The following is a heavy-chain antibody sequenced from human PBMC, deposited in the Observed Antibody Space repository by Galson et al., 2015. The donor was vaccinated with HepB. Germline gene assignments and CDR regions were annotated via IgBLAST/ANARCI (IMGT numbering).Heavy chain of an antibody. CDR2: IYHSGST. CDR3: ARDRGDLYSSGWGLRY. CDR1: GYSISSGYY. V-gene: IGHV4-38-2*02. D-gene: IGHD6-19*01. J-gene: IGHJ4*02. Sequence: ETLSLTCTVSGYSISSGYYWGWIRQPPGKGLEWIGSIYHSGSTYYNPSLKSRVTISVDTSKNQFSLKLSSVTAADTAVYYCARDRGDLYSSGWGLRYWGQGTLVTVSS.